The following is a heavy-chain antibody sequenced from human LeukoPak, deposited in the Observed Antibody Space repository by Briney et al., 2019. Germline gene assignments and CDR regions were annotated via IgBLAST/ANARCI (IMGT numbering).Heavy chain of an antibody. CDR2: ISYDGSSK. CDR1: GFTFSTYG. Sequence: QTGGSLRLSCAASGFTFSTYGMNWVRQAPGKGLEWVAIISYDGSSKYYADSVKGRFTISRDNSENRLYLQTNSLRAEDTAVYYCARDEQWRHTGYYFDQWGQGTLVTVSS. J-gene: IGHJ4*02. CDR3: ARDEQWRHTGYYFDQ. V-gene: IGHV3-30*13. D-gene: IGHD6-19*01.